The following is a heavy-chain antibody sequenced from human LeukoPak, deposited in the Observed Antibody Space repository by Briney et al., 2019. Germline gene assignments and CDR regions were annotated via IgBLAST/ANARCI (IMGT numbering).Heavy chain of an antibody. J-gene: IGHJ4*02. Sequence: SGGSLRLSCAASGFTFSRHWMTWVRQAPGKGPEWVANIDQNGSEKLYVDSVKGRFTISRDNAKNSLYLQMNSLRVEDTALYYCARDQGAAGDYWGQGTLVTVSS. D-gene: IGHD6-13*01. CDR1: GFTFSRHW. CDR2: IDQNGSEK. CDR3: ARDQGAAGDY. V-gene: IGHV3-7*01.